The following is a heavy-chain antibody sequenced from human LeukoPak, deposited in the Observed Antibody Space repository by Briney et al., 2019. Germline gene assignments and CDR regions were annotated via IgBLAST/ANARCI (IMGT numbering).Heavy chain of an antibody. Sequence: PGGSLRLSCAASGFTFSSYGMHWVRQAPGKGLEWVAVIWYDGSNKYYADSVKGRFTISRDNSKNTLYLQMNSLRAEDTAVYYCARDGVRRFGELNAFDIWGQGTMATVSS. CDR1: GFTFSSYG. CDR2: IWYDGSNK. CDR3: ARDGVRRFGELNAFDI. D-gene: IGHD3-10*01. V-gene: IGHV3-33*01. J-gene: IGHJ3*02.